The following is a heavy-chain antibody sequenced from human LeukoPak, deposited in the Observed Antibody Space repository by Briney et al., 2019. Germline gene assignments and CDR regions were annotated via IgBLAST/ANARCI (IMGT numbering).Heavy chain of an antibody. D-gene: IGHD6-13*01. CDR3: ARERGIAAAAAFDY. CDR2: IWYDGSNK. J-gene: IGHJ4*02. Sequence: GRSLRLSCAASGFTFSSYGMHWVRQAPGKGLEWVVVIWYDGSNKYYADSVKGRFTISRDNSKNTLYLQMNSLRAEDTAVYYCARERGIAAAAAFDYWGQGTLVTVSS. V-gene: IGHV3-33*01. CDR1: GFTFSSYG.